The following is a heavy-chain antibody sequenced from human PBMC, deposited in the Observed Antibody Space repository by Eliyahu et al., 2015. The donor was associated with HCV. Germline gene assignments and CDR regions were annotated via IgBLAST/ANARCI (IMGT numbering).Heavy chain of an antibody. V-gene: IGHV3-23*01. D-gene: IGHD2/OR15-2a*01. Sequence: EVQLLESGGGLIQPGGSLRLSCAASKFAFNYYAMSWVRQAPGKGLXWVSAVSGTGGSTYYADSVQGRFTISRDNVGNTLSLQMNSLRAEDTAVYYCVRQTYNSAGPGFDLWGQGTMVTVSS. CDR2: VSGTGGST. CDR3: VRQTYNSAGPGFDL. CDR1: KFAFNYYA. J-gene: IGHJ3*01.